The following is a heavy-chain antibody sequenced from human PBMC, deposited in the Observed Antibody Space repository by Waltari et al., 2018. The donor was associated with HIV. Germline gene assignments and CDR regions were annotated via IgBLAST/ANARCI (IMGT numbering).Heavy chain of an antibody. D-gene: IGHD3-16*01. CDR2: IYSGGST. V-gene: IGHV3-53*01. Sequence: EVQLVESGGGLIQPGGSLRLSCAASGFTVRSNYLGWVRQAPGKGLEWVSVIYSGGSTYDADSVKGRFTISRDNSKNTLYLQMNSLRAEDTAVYYCASSPKGGFDPWGQGTLVTVSS. CDR3: ASSPKGGFDP. CDR1: GFTVRSNY. J-gene: IGHJ5*02.